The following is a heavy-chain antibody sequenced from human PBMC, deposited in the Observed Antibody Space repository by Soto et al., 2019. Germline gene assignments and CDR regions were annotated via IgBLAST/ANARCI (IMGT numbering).Heavy chain of an antibody. J-gene: IGHJ4*02. D-gene: IGHD4-4*01. Sequence: QVQLVQSGVEVKKPGDSVKVSCKASGYAFTSYDINWVRQAGGQGLEWMGWMSPSNGDTCYAQEFKGRVSMTNDTSINTASMEVSSLTSDDTAVYYCTRGLSRVTDYWGQGTLVTVSS. V-gene: IGHV1-8*01. CDR1: GYAFTSYD. CDR2: MSPSNGDT. CDR3: TRGLSRVTDY.